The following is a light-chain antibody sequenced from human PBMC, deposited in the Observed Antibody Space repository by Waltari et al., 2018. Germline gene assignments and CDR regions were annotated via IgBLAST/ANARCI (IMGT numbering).Light chain of an antibody. J-gene: IGLJ2*01. CDR2: KGS. Sequence: SYELTQPSSVSVSPGQTARITCSGDVLARKYARWFQQKPGQAPVLVICKGSERPSGIPERFSGSSSGTTVTLTISGAQVEDEADYYCYSAADNNQGVFGGGTKLTVL. CDR1: VLARKY. V-gene: IGLV3-27*01. CDR3: YSAADNNQGV.